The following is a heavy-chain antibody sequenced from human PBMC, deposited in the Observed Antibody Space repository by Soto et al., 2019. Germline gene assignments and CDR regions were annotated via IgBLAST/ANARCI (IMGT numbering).Heavy chain of an antibody. Sequence: GGSLRLSCAASGFTFTSCAMSWVRQAPGKGLEWVSAISGTAGNTHHADSVKGRFTISRDISKNTLYLQMNSLRAEDTAVYYCAKGDWDYIAGYFDYWGQGTLVTISS. CDR3: AKGDWDYIAGYFDY. CDR1: GFTFTSCA. V-gene: IGHV3-23*01. CDR2: ISGTAGNT. J-gene: IGHJ4*02. D-gene: IGHD1-7*01.